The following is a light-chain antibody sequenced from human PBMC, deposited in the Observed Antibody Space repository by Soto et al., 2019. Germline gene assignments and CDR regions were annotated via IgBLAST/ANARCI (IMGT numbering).Light chain of an antibody. J-gene: IGKJ1*01. CDR1: QSVGSSY. CDR3: EQYHTSPWT. Sequence: EIVLTQSPGPLSLSPGERATLSCRASQSVGSSYLAWYQQKPGQAPRLIIYGASTRATGIPDRFSGSGSGTDFTLTISRQEPEDFAVYYCEQYHTSPWTFGQGTKVDIK. CDR2: GAS. V-gene: IGKV3-20*01.